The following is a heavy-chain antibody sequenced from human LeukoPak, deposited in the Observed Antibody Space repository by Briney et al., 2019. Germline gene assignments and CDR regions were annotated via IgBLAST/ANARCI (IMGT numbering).Heavy chain of an antibody. CDR1: GYSINNYW. CDR3: ARQEYCSGGSCYTWFDP. J-gene: IGHJ5*02. CDR2: IYPADSDI. Sequence: GESLKISCKGSGYSINNYWIGWVRRMPGKGLEWMGIIYPADSDIRYSPSFQGQVTISADKSISTAYLQWSSLKASDTAMYYCARQEYCSGGSCYTWFDPWGQGTLVTVSS. V-gene: IGHV5-51*01. D-gene: IGHD2-15*01.